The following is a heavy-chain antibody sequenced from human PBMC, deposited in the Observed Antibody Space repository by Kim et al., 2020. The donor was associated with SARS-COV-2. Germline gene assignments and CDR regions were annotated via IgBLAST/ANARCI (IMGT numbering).Heavy chain of an antibody. V-gene: IGHV4-34*01. D-gene: IGHD2-15*01. Sequence: SETLSLTCAVYGGSFSGYYWSWIRQPPGKGLEWIGEINHSGSTNYNPSLKSRVTISVDTSKNQFSLKLSSVTAADTAVYYCARARGKYCSGGSCYRYYYYYYGMDVWGQGTTVTVSS. CDR1: GGSFSGYY. CDR2: INHSGST. CDR3: ARARGKYCSGGSCYRYYYYYYGMDV. J-gene: IGHJ6*02.